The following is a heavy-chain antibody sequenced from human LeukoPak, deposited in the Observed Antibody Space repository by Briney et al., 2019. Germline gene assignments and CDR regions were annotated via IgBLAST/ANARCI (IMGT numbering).Heavy chain of an antibody. CDR3: ARDRIFGY. CDR1: GLTVSNHW. CDR2: IREERGQE. J-gene: IGHJ4*02. Sequence: PGGSLRLSCVASGLTVSNHWMSWVRQAPGKGLEWVANIREERGQEYYVDSVKGRFTISKNSAKDSLYLQMNTLRVEDTAVYYCARDRIFGYWGQGTLVTVSS. V-gene: IGHV3-7*03.